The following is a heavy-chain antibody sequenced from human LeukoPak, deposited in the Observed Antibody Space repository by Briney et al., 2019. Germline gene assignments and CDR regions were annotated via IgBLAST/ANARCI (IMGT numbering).Heavy chain of an antibody. Sequence: GASVQCSYEASGYAFTSEDMDWGRPAPGQGLGGRGIIKPSGGRTSDTQKIQGRGSMTRDTSTSTVYMELRSLRSEDTAVYYCAREGFHRYYYYGMDVWGQGTTVTASS. J-gene: IGHJ6*02. D-gene: IGHD3-10*01. CDR3: AREGFHRYYYYGMDV. CDR1: GYAFTSED. V-gene: IGHV1-46*01. CDR2: IKPSGGRT.